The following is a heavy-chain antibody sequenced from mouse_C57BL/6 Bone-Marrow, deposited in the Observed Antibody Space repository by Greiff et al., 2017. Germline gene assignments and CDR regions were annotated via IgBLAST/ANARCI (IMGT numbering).Heavy chain of an antibody. CDR3: ARQERWGGY. CDR2: IHPRSGNT. V-gene: IGHV1-81*01. Sequence: VKLMESGAELARPGASVKLSCKASGYTFTSYGISWVQQRTGQGLEWIGEIHPRSGNTYYNEKFNGKATLTGDQSSSTAYMELRILTSEDAAVYFCARQERWGGYWGEGATLSVSS. D-gene: IGHD1-1*02. J-gene: IGHJ2*01. CDR1: GYTFTSYG.